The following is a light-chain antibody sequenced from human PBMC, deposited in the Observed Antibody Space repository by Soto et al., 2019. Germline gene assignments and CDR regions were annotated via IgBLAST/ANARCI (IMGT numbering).Light chain of an antibody. Sequence: QSVLTQPASVSGSPGQSITISCTGTSSDVGDYNFVSWHQQHPGKAPKLMIYNVYDRPSGVSYRFSGSKSGTTASLTISGLEGEDEADYYCSSYTGSRTYVFGTGTKVTVL. CDR2: NVY. CDR1: SSDVGDYNF. CDR3: SSYTGSRTYV. V-gene: IGLV2-14*03. J-gene: IGLJ1*01.